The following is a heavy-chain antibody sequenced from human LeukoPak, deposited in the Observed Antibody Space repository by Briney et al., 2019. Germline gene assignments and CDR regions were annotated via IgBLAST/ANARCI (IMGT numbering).Heavy chain of an antibody. V-gene: IGHV3-30-3*01. Sequence: GGSLRLSCAASGFTFSSYAMHWVRQAPGKGLEWVAVISYDGSNKYYADSVKGRFTISRDNAKNSLYLQMNSLRAEDTAVYYCARSPYSSSSLFDYWGQGTLVTVSS. CDR3: ARSPYSSSSLFDY. J-gene: IGHJ4*02. D-gene: IGHD6-6*01. CDR2: ISYDGSNK. CDR1: GFTFSSYA.